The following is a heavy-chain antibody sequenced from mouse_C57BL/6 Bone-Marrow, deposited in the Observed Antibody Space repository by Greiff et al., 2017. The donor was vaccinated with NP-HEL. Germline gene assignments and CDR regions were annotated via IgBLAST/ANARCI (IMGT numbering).Heavy chain of an antibody. D-gene: IGHD2-4*01. V-gene: IGHV5-4*01. CDR2: ISDGGSYT. Sequence: EVHLVESGGGLVKPGGSLKLSCAASGFTFSSYAMSWVRQTPEKRLEWVATISDGGSYTYYPDNVKGRFTISRDNAKNNLYLQMNHLKSEDTAMYYCARDRRVYYDYDGGFAYWGQGTLVTVSA. J-gene: IGHJ3*01. CDR1: GFTFSSYA. CDR3: ARDRRVYYDYDGGFAY.